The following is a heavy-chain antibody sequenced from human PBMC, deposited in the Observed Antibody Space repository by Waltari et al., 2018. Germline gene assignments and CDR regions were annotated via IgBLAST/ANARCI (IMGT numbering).Heavy chain of an antibody. CDR2: IYYSGST. V-gene: IGHV4-39*01. Sequence: QLQLQESGPGLVEPSETLSPTCTASGGSISSSSHFWAWLRRPPGKGLEWIGSIYYSGSTFYNPSLKSRVTISVDTSKNQFSLKLTSVTAADTAEYYCARIGSVNWFDPWGQGILVTASS. J-gene: IGHJ5*02. CDR1: GGSISSSSHF. CDR3: ARIGSVNWFDP. D-gene: IGHD3-10*01.